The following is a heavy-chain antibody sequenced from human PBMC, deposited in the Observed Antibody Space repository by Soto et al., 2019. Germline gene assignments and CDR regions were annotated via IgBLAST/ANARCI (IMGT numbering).Heavy chain of an antibody. D-gene: IGHD1-26*01. Sequence: GGSLRLSCAASGFAFSSYAMSWVRQPPGKGLEWVSAISGSGGSTYYADSVKGRFTISGHNSKTTLYLQMSSLRAEDTAVYYCARDPSDLWEPDQYFQHWGQGTLVTVSS. CDR2: ISGSGGST. J-gene: IGHJ1*01. V-gene: IGHV3-23*01. CDR1: GFAFSSYA. CDR3: ARDPSDLWEPDQYFQH.